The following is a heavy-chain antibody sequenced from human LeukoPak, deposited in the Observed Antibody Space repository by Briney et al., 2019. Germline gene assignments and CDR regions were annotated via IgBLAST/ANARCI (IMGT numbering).Heavy chain of an antibody. D-gene: IGHD3-10*01. CDR2: ISSSSSYI. J-gene: IGHJ6*03. V-gene: IGHV3-21*01. CDR1: GFILSSYS. Sequence: PGGSLRLSCAASGFILSSYSMNWVRQAPGKGLEWVSSISSSSSYIYYADSVKGRFTISRDNAKNSLYLQMNSLRAEDTAVYYCARDFATWFGESYLAYYMDVWGKGTTVTISS. CDR3: ARDFATWFGESYLAYYMDV.